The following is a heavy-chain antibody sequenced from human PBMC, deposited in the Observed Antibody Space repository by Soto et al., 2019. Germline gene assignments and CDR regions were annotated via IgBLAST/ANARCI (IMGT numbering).Heavy chain of an antibody. CDR2: IYYSGST. V-gene: IGHV4-31*03. CDR3: ARDPRSGYDSSGYYYTGAFDI. D-gene: IGHD3-22*01. J-gene: IGHJ3*02. CDR1: GGSISSGGYY. Sequence: QVQLQESGPGLVKPSQTLSLTCTVSGGSISSGGYYWSWIRQHPGKGLEWIGYIYYSGSTYYNPSLKSRVTISVDTSKNQFSLKLSSVNAADTAVYYCARDPRSGYDSSGYYYTGAFDIWGQGTMVTVSS.